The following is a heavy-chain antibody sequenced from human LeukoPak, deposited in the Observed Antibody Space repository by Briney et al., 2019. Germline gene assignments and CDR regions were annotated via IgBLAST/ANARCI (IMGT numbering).Heavy chain of an antibody. CDR1: GGSISSGSYY. CDR2: IYTSGST. J-gene: IGHJ6*03. Sequence: SETLSLTCTVSGGSISSGSYYWSWIRQPAGKGLEWIGRIYTSGSTNYNPSLKSRVTMSVDTSKNQFSLKLSSVTAADTAVYYCARVKQQLGHYYYYYMDVWGKGTTVTVSS. D-gene: IGHD6-13*01. CDR3: ARVKQQLGHYYYYYMDV. V-gene: IGHV4-61*02.